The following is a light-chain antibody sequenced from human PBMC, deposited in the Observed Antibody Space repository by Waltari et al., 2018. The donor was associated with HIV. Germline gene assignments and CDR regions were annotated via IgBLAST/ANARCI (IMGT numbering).Light chain of an antibody. CDR1: SSNIGNNF. CDR2: DNT. CDR3: GTWDSSLSAWV. Sequence: QSVLTQPPSVSAAPGQKVTISCSGSSSNIGNNFVSWFQQLPGTAPKLLIYDNTRRPSGIPDRFSGSKSGTSATLGITGPQSGDEADYYCGTWDSSLSAWVFGGGTKLTVL. J-gene: IGLJ2*01. V-gene: IGLV1-51*01.